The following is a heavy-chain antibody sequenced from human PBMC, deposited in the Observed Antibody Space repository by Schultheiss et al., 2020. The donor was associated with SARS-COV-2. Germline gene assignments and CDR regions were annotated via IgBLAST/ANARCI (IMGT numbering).Heavy chain of an antibody. D-gene: IGHD2-15*01. CDR2: ITSSSSYI. Sequence: GGSLRLSCAASGFTFSSYDMHWVRQAPGKGLGWVSSITSSSSYISYADSVKGRLTISRDNAKNSLYLQVNSLRAEDMTVYYCALSPTHCSGGSCYPLGGGYFDYWGQGTLVTVSS. J-gene: IGHJ4*02. CDR3: ALSPTHCSGGSCYPLGGGYFDY. V-gene: IGHV3-21*04. CDR1: GFTFSSYD.